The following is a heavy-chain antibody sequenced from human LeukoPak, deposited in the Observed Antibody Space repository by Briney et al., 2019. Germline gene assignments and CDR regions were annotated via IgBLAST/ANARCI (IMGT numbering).Heavy chain of an antibody. Sequence: ASVKVSCKASGYTFTGYYMHWVRQAPGQGLEWMGRINPNSGGTNYAQKFHGRVTMTRDTSISTAYMELSRLRSDDTAVYYCARVRNSTLQDFDYWGQGTLVTVSS. CDR1: GYTFTGYY. J-gene: IGHJ4*02. V-gene: IGHV1-2*06. CDR3: ARVRNSTLQDFDY. D-gene: IGHD4-23*01. CDR2: INPNSGGT.